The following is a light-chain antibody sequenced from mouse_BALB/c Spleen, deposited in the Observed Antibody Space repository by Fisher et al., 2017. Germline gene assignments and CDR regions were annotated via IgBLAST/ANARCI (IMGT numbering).Light chain of an antibody. V-gene: IGKV4-55*01. CDR1: SSVSY. CDR2: DTS. J-gene: IGKJ4*01. Sequence: IVLTQSPAIMSASPGEKVTMTCSASSSVSYMYWYQQKPGSSPRLLIYDTSNLASGVPARFSGSGSGTSYSLTISSMEAEDAATYYCHQRSSYPFTFGSGTKLEIK. CDR3: HQRSSYPFT.